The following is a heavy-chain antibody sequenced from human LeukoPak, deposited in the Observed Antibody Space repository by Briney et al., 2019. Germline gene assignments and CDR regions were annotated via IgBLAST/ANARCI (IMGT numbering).Heavy chain of an antibody. D-gene: IGHD3-3*01. V-gene: IGHV2-5*01. J-gene: IGHJ4*02. Sequence: SGPALVKPTQTLTLTCTFSGYSLSTSGVRVGWIRQPPGKALEWLALIYWNDDKRYSPSLKSRLTITKDTSKNQVVLTMTNMDPVDTATYYCAHTRWSGPVFDYWGQGTLVTVSS. CDR2: IYWNDDK. CDR1: GYSLSTSGVR. CDR3: AHTRWSGPVFDY.